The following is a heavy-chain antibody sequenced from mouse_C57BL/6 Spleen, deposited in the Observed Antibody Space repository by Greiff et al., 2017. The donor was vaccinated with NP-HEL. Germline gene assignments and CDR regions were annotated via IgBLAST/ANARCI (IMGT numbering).Heavy chain of an antibody. Sequence: EVKVVESGGGLVKPGGSLKLSCAASGFNFSDYGMHWVRQAPEKGLEWVAYISSGSSTIYYADTVKGRFTISRDNAKNTLFLQMTSLRSEDTAMYYWARGWGYRGAMDDWGQGTSVTVSS. V-gene: IGHV5-17*01. CDR1: GFNFSDYG. CDR2: ISSGSSTI. J-gene: IGHJ4*01. D-gene: IGHD2-2*01. CDR3: ARGWGYRGAMDD.